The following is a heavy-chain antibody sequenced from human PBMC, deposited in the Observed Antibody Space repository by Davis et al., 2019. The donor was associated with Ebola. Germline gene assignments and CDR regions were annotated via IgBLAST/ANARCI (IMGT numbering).Heavy chain of an antibody. CDR2: IRSKANSYAT. V-gene: IGHV3-73*01. Sequence: GGSLRLSCAASGFTFSGSAMHWVRQASGKGLEWVGRIRSKANSYATAYAASVKGRFTISRDDSKNTAYLQMNSLKTEDTAAYYCTSRTGAFDYWGQGTLVTVSS. CDR1: GFTFSGSA. D-gene: IGHD7-27*01. CDR3: TSRTGAFDY. J-gene: IGHJ4*02.